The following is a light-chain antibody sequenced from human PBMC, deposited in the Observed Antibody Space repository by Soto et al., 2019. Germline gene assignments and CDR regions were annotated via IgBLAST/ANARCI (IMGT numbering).Light chain of an antibody. CDR1: SSDVGKYKF. V-gene: IGLV2-23*01. J-gene: IGLJ3*02. Sequence: QSALTQPASVSGSPGQSISISCTGTSSDVGKYKFVSWYQQHPGKAPKLIIYEATKRPSGVSNRFSGSKSGNTASLTISGLQAEDEAEYYCCSHAGSGTVVFGGGTKLTVL. CDR3: CSHAGSGTVV. CDR2: EAT.